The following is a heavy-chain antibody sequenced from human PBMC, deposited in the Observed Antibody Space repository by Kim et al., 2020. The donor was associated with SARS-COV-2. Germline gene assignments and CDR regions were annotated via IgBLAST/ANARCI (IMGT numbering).Heavy chain of an antibody. J-gene: IGHJ4*02. V-gene: IGHV3-20*01. D-gene: IGHD6-13*01. CDR2: INWNGGST. CDR1: GFTFDDYG. CDR3: ARSRYSSSWILFDY. Sequence: GGSLRLSCAASGFTFDDYGMSWVRQAPGKGLEWVSGINWNGGSTGYADSVKGRFTISRDNAKNSLYLQMNSLRAEDTALYHCARSRYSSSWILFDYWGQGTLVTVSS.